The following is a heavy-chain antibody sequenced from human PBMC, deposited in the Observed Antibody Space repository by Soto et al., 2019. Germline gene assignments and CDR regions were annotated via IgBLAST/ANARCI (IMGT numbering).Heavy chain of an antibody. CDR2: IWYDGSNK. Sequence: QVQLVESGGGVVQPGRSLRLSCAASGFTFSSYGMHWVRQAPGKGLEWVAVIWYDGSNKYYADSVKGRFTISRDNSKNTLYLQMNSLRAEDTAVYYCARETLTWGNDAFDIWGQGTMVTVSS. CDR3: ARETLTWGNDAFDI. J-gene: IGHJ3*02. D-gene: IGHD7-27*01. CDR1: GFTFSSYG. V-gene: IGHV3-33*01.